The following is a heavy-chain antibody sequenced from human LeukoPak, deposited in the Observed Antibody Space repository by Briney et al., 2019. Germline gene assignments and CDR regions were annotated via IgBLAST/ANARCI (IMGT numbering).Heavy chain of an antibody. Sequence: GESLKISCKGSGYSFSTYWIGWARQMPGKGLEWMGIIYPGDSDTRYSPSFQGQVTISADKSINTAYLQWSSLKASDTAMYYCARSSSGWLPQEGLDYWGQGTPVSVSS. J-gene: IGHJ4*02. CDR1: GYSFSTYW. CDR3: ARSSSGWLPQEGLDY. V-gene: IGHV5-51*01. D-gene: IGHD5-24*01. CDR2: IYPGDSDT.